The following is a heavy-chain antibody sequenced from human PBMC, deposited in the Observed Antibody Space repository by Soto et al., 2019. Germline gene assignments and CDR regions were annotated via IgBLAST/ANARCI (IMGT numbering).Heavy chain of an antibody. CDR1: GFTFSYG. D-gene: IGHD2-2*01. CDR3: AKLVIGYCSSHTCDDY. CDR2: ISYDSSNK. V-gene: IGHV3-30*18. Sequence: VQLLESGGGLIQPGGSLRLSCAASGFTFSYGIHWLRQAPGKGLEWVAYISYDSSNKFYGDSVKGRFTIFRDNFKNTQFLKMNSLRAEDTAVYYCAKLVIGYCSSHTCDDYWGQGTLVAVSS. J-gene: IGHJ4*02.